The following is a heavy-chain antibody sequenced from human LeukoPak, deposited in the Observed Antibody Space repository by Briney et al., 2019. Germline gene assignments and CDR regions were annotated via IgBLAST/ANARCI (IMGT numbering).Heavy chain of an antibody. Sequence: ASVKVSCKASGYIFTGYYMHWVRQAPGQGLEWMGWINPNSGDTNYAQKFRGRVTMTRDTSISAAYMELSRLRSDDTAVYYCARDRVGQQLVGRKYYCYYMDVWGKGNTVTISS. CDR1: GYIFTGYY. CDR3: ARDRVGQQLVGRKYYCYYMDV. D-gene: IGHD6-13*01. CDR2: INPNSGDT. J-gene: IGHJ6*03. V-gene: IGHV1-2*02.